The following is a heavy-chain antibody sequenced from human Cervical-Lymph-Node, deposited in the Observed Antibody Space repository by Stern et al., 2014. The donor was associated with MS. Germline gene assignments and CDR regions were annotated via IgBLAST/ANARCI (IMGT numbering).Heavy chain of an antibody. V-gene: IGHV4-4*02. D-gene: IGHD3-3*01. Sequence: QVQLQESGPGLVKPSGTLSLTCAVSGGSISSSNWWSWVRQPPGKGLEWIGEIYPSGSTTYNPSLKSRVPLSVDKSQNQFSLKLSPVTAADTAVYYCARAGQYYDFWSGRGAFDIWGQGTMVTVSS. J-gene: IGHJ3*02. CDR1: GGSISSSNW. CDR3: ARAGQYYDFWSGRGAFDI. CDR2: IYPSGST.